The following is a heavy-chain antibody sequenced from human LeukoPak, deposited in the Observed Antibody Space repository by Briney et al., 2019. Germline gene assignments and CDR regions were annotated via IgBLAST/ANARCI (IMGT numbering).Heavy chain of an antibody. CDR2: INPNSGGT. J-gene: IGHJ3*02. Sequence: ASVKVSCKASGYTFTGYYMHWVRQAPGQGLEWMGRINPNSGGTNYAQKFQGRVTMTRDTSISTAYMELSRLRSADTAVYYCARVFRVPYDAFDIWGQGTMVTVSS. CDR3: ARVFRVPYDAFDI. CDR1: GYTFTGYY. V-gene: IGHV1-2*06. D-gene: IGHD3-10*01.